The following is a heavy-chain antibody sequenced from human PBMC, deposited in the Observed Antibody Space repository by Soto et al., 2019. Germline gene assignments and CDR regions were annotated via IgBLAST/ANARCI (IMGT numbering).Heavy chain of an antibody. J-gene: IGHJ4*02. D-gene: IGHD6-13*01. CDR2: IYYSGST. CDR3: ARSGGSSSWYESLDYFDY. V-gene: IGHV4-59*01. CDR1: GGSISSYY. Sequence: SETLSLTCTVSGGSISSYYWSWIRQPPGKDLEWIGYIYYSGSTNYNPSLKSRVTISVDTSKNQFSLKLSSVTAADTAVYYCARSGGSSSWYESLDYFDYWGQGTLVTVSS.